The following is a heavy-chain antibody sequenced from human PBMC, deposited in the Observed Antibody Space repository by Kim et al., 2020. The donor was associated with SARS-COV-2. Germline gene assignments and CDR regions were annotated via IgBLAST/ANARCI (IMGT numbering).Heavy chain of an antibody. CDR2: ISAYNGNT. V-gene: IGHV1-18*01. D-gene: IGHD3-22*01. J-gene: IGHJ3*02. CDR3: ARVRYNYYDSSRIDAFDI. CDR1: GYTFTSYG. Sequence: ASVKVSCKASGYTFTSYGISWVRQAPGQGLEWMGWISAYNGNTNYAQKLQGRVTMTTDTSTSTAYMELRSLRSDDTAVYYCARVRYNYYDSSRIDAFDIWGQGTMVTVSS.